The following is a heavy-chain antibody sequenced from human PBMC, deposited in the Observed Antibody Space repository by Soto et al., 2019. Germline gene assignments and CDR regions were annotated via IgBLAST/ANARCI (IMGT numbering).Heavy chain of an antibody. CDR1: GYPVTAYY. Sequence: QLHLVQSGAVVKKPGASVTVSCSASGYPVTAYYMHWVRQAPGRGLESMGGINPATGAAKYTQAFEGRGTMTRDTSTSTVFMELSGLTSEDTAVFYCARGGGVGVAGSAAFDMWGQGTLVTVSS. V-gene: IGHV1-2*02. D-gene: IGHD3-3*01. CDR3: ARGGGVGVAGSAAFDM. CDR2: INPATGAA. J-gene: IGHJ3*02.